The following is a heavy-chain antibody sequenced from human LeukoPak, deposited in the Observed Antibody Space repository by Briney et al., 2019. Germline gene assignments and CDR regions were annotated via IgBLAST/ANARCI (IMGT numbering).Heavy chain of an antibody. CDR3: ARGARVNSDAFDI. CDR1: GFTFSSSE. D-gene: IGHD1-1*01. J-gene: IGHJ3*02. V-gene: IGHV3-48*03. CDR2: ISSSGNTI. Sequence: GGSLRLSCAASGFTFSSSEMNWVRQAPGEGLEWVSYISSSGNTIYEADSVKGRFTMSRDNAKNSLYLQMNSLRAEDTAVYYCARGARVNSDAFDIWGQGTMVTVSS.